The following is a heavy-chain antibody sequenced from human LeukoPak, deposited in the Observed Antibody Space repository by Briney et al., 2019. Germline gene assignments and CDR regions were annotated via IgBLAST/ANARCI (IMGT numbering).Heavy chain of an antibody. Sequence: GGSLRLSCAASGFTFSTYAMSWVRQAPGKGLGWVSGISGSGGSTFYADSVKGRFTISRDNSKNTLYLQMNSLRAEDTAVYYCAKEHRYCSGGSCYHWGQGTLVTVSS. CDR3: AKEHRYCSGGSCYH. CDR1: GFTFSTYA. CDR2: ISGSGGST. D-gene: IGHD2-15*01. J-gene: IGHJ1*01. V-gene: IGHV3-23*01.